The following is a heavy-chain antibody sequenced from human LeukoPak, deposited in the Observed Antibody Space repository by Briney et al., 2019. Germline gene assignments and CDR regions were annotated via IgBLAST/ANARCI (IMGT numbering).Heavy chain of an antibody. V-gene: IGHV3-21*01. CDR3: ARGGRITIFGTLIDY. CDR2: ISISSNYI. CDR1: GFTFSRYS. D-gene: IGHD3-3*01. Sequence: KTGGSLRLSCAASGFTFSRYSMNWVRQAPGKGLEWVSSISISSNYIYYPDSLKGRFTISRDNAKNSLYLQMNSLRAEDTAVYYCARGGRITIFGTLIDYWGQGTVVTVSS. J-gene: IGHJ4*02.